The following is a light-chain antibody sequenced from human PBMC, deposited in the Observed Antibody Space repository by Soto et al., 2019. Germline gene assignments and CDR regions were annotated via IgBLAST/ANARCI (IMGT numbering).Light chain of an antibody. CDR1: SSDVGVYNH. Sequence: QSVLTQPPSASGSPGQSVTISCTGTSSDVGVYNHVSWYQQHPGKAPKLMIFEVTKRPSGVPDRFSGSKSGNTASLTVSGLQAEDEADYCCSSYAGSNSYVFGTGTKVTVL. CDR3: SSYAGSNSYV. V-gene: IGLV2-8*01. J-gene: IGLJ1*01. CDR2: EVT.